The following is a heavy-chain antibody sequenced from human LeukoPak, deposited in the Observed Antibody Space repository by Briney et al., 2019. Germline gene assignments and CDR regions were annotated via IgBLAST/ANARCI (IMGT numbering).Heavy chain of an antibody. CDR1: GGSMSSYY. CDR2: IYYSGST. Sequence: SDTLSLTCTVSGGSMSSYYWSWIRQPPGKGLEWIGSIYYSGSTYYNPSLKSRVTISVDTSKNQFSLKLSSVTAADTAVYYCARHRVPGAFDYWGQGTLVTVSS. J-gene: IGHJ4*02. D-gene: IGHD3-10*01. V-gene: IGHV4-39*01. CDR3: ARHRVPGAFDY.